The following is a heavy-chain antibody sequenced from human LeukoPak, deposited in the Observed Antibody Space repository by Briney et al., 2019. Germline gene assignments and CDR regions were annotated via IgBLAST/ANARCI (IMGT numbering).Heavy chain of an antibody. D-gene: IGHD3-16*01. V-gene: IGHV3-48*04. J-gene: IGHJ4*02. CDR1: GFNFGGYN. CDR2: MSATSGIK. CDR3: VRALDGSSYGYGF. Sequence: GGSLRLSCEASGFNFGGYNMNWVRQAPGKGPEWVAFMSATSGIKHYAENVQGRFTISRDNAKNSLYLQLNSLRAEDTAVYYCVRALDGSSYGYGFWGQGTLVTVSS.